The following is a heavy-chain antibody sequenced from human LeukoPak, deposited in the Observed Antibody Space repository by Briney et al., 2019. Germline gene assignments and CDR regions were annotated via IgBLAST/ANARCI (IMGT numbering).Heavy chain of an antibody. CDR3: ARDLAAAGN. CDR1: GFTFSDYS. CDR2: ITSSSSTV. V-gene: IGHV3-48*02. J-gene: IGHJ4*02. D-gene: IGHD6-13*01. Sequence: GGSLRLSCAASGFTFSDYSMNWVRQAPGKGLEWVSYITSSSSTVYYADSVKGRFTISRDNAKNSLYLRMNSLRDEDTAVYYCARDLAAAGNWGQGTLVTVSS.